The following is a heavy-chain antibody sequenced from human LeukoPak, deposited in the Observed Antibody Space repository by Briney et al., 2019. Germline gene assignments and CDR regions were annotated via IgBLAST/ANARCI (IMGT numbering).Heavy chain of an antibody. CDR2: INHSGST. D-gene: IGHD2-15*01. CDR1: GGSFSGYY. V-gene: IGHV4-34*01. Sequence: SETLSLTCAVYGGSFSGYYWSWIRQPPGKVLEWIGEINHSGSTNYNPSLKSRVTISVDTSKNQFSLKLSSVTAADTAVYCCARESPATPLTFDIWGQGTMVTVSS. CDR3: ARESPATPLTFDI. J-gene: IGHJ3*02.